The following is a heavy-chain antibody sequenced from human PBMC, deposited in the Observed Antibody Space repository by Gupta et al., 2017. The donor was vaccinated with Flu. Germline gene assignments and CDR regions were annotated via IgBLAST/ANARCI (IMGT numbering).Heavy chain of an antibody. CDR3: ARAPPDHMVFMPLAP. V-gene: IGHV1-18*01. Sequence: ISWVRQAPGQGLGWVGWLSNYNGQTSFAQKVQGRLTMTTDTSANTTYMELRSLKTDDTAVYYCARAPPDHMVFMPLAPWGQGTLVTVSS. D-gene: IGHD3-10*01. J-gene: IGHJ5*02. CDR2: LSNYNGQT.